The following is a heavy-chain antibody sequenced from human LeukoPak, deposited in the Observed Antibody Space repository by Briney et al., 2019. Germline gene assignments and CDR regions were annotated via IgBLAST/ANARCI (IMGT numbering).Heavy chain of an antibody. D-gene: IGHD6-19*01. CDR1: QFTFSSYS. J-gene: IGHJ6*03. CDR3: ARDLSSGWLRYYYYMDV. V-gene: IGHV3-21*01. CDR2: ISSSSSYI. Sequence: GGSLRLSCAASQFTFSSYSMNWVRQAPGKGLEWVSSISSSSSYIYYADAVKGRFTISRDNAKNSLYLQMNSLRAEDTAVYYCARDLSSGWLRYYYYMDVWGKGTTVTVSS.